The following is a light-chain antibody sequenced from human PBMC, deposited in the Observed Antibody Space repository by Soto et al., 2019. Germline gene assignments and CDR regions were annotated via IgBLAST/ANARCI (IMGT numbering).Light chain of an antibody. J-gene: IGKJ4*01. CDR1: QSSGSNF. CDR3: QQYSSSPPLT. Sequence: ELVLKQSPGSLSLSTGERATLSCKTSQSSGSNFVAWYQQKPGQSPRLLIYGASSRATGIPDRFSGSGSGTDFTLTISRLEPEDFAVYYCQQYSSSPPLTFGGGTKVDIK. CDR2: GAS. V-gene: IGKV3-20*01.